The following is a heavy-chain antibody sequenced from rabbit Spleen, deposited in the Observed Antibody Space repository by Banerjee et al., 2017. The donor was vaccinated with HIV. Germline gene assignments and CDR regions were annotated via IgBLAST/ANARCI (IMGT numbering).Heavy chain of an antibody. CDR1: GFDFSRDA. CDR2: IYNGDGST. Sequence: EESGGDLVQPAGSLTLTCQDSGFDFSRDARCWVRQAPGKGPEYIACIYNGDGSTYYASWVNGRFTVSKTSSTTVTLQMTSLTAADTATYFCARDLAGVIGWNFNLWGPGTLVTVS. V-gene: IGHV1S47*01. CDR3: ARDLAGVIGWNFNL. J-gene: IGHJ4*01. D-gene: IGHD4-1*01.